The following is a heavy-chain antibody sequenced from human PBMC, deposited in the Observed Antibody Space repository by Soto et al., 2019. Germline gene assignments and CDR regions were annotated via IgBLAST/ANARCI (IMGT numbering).Heavy chain of an antibody. CDR2: IYYSGNT. CDR1: GGSISSAGYY. J-gene: IGHJ5*02. CDR3: ARVAYYGPERGFDP. V-gene: IGHV4-31*03. Sequence: QVQLQESGPGLVKPSQTLSLTCTVSGGSISSAGYYWSWIRQHPGKGLEWIGYIYYSGNTYYNPSLTSRVTISVDTSKNQFSVKLSSVTAADTAVYYCARVAYYGPERGFDPWGQGTLVTVSS. D-gene: IGHD3-10*01.